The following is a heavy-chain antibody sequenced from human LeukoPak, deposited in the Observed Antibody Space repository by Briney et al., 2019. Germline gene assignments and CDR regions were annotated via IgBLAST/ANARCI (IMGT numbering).Heavy chain of an antibody. J-gene: IGHJ5*02. V-gene: IGHV1-69*05. CDR2: IIPIFGTA. CDR3: ARVTLYCSGGSCYWEWFDP. Sequence: GASVKVSCKASGGTFSSYAISWVRQAPGQGLEWMGGIIPIFGTANYAQKFQGRVTITTDESTSTAYMELSSLRSEGTAVYYCARVTLYCSGGSCYWEWFDPWGQGTLVTVSS. D-gene: IGHD2-15*01. CDR1: GGTFSSYA.